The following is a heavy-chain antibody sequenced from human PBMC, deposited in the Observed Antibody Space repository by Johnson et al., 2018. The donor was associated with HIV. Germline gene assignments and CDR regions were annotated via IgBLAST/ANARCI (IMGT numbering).Heavy chain of an antibody. D-gene: IGHD5-18*01. CDR2: ISYDGGNK. V-gene: IGHV3-30*03. J-gene: IGHJ3*02. CDR1: GFTFSSYG. Sequence: QVQLVESGGGVVQPGRSLRLSCAASGFTFSSYGMHWVRQAPGKGLEWVAVISYDGGNKYYADSVKGRFTISRDNSKNTLYLQMNSLRPEDTAVYYCARVSLAYSYGYDAIDIWGQGTMVTVSA. CDR3: ARVSLAYSYGYDAIDI.